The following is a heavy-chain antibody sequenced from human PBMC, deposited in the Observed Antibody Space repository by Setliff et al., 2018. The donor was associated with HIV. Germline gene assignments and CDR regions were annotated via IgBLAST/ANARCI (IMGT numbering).Heavy chain of an antibody. CDR1: GFTFSSDW. Sequence: PGGSLRLSCAASGFTFSSDWMHWVRQAPGKGLVWVSRINSDGSGTSYADSVKGRFTISRDNAKNTLYLQMNSLRAEDMAVYYCARGHSGYKNGMDVWGQGTTVTVSS. CDR2: INSDGSGT. V-gene: IGHV3-74*01. J-gene: IGHJ6*02. CDR3: ARGHSGYKNGMDV. D-gene: IGHD5-12*01.